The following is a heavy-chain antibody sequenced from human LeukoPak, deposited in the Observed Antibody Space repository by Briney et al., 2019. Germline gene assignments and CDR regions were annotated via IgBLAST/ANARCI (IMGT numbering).Heavy chain of an antibody. D-gene: IGHD3-22*01. V-gene: IGHV3-49*04. CDR3: LYYYDSSGYYLPDH. CDR2: IRSKAYGGTT. J-gene: IGHJ4*02. Sequence: GGSLRLSCTASGLTFGEYAMSWVRQAPGKGLEWVGVIRSKAYGGTTEYAASVKGRFTISRDDSKSIAYLQMNSLKGEGTAVYHCLYYYDSSGYYLPDHWGQGTLVTVSS. CDR1: GLTFGEYA.